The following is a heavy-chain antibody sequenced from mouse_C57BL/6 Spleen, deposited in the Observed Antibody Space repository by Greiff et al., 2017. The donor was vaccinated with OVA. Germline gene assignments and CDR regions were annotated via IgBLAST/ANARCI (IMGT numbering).Heavy chain of an antibody. CDR2: IDPADGET. D-gene: IGHD1-1*01. J-gene: IGHJ2*01. CDR1: GFNITDYY. V-gene: IGHV14-2*01. Sequence: VQLQQSGAELVKPGASVKLSCTASGFNITDYYMHWVKQRTEQGLEWIGRIDPADGETKYAPQFQGKATITADTSYNTAYLQLSSLTSEDTAVYYCARKTVVSPDYWGQGTTLTVSS. CDR3: ARKTVVSPDY.